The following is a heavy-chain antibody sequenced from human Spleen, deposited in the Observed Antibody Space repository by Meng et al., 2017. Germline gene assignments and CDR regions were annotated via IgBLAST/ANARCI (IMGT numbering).Heavy chain of an antibody. CDR3: AGLFYYFDY. V-gene: IGHV4-38-2*01. Sequence: SETLSLTCAVSGYSISSGYYWGWIRQPPGKGLEWIAIISHSGITYYNPSLKSRVTISLDRSNNQFSLKLSSVTAADTAVCYCAGLFYYFDYWGQGTLVTVSS. D-gene: IGHD3-9*01. CDR2: ISHSGIT. CDR1: GYSISSGYY. J-gene: IGHJ4*02.